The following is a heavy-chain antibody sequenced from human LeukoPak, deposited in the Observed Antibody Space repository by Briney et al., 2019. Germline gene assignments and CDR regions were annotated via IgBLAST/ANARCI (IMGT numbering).Heavy chain of an antibody. V-gene: IGHV1-69*04. CDR3: AGVGWGYYDSRVYLGVFEI. Sequence: ASVKVSFNSSGGTFSSYAISMMRQAPGQGLEWMGRIIPIFGRANYAQKFQGRVTITADKSTTTASMELRSLRSEDTAVYYCAGVGWGYYDSRVYLGVFEIWGEGKMVTVSS. J-gene: IGHJ3*02. D-gene: IGHD3-22*01. CDR1: GGTFSSYA. CDR2: IIPIFGRA.